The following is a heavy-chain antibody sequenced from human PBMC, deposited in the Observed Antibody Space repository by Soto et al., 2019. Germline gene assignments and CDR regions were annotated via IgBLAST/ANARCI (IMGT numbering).Heavy chain of an antibody. V-gene: IGHV3-30*18. CDR1: GFTFSSYG. D-gene: IGHD3-22*01. CDR3: AKNYYDSSGSARRESYFAY. CDR2: ISYDGSNK. Sequence: QVQLVESGGGVVQPGRSLRLSCAASGFTFSSYGMHWVRQAPGKGLEWVAVISYDGSNKYYADSVKGRFTISRDNSKNALYLQMNSLTAEDKAVYYCAKNYYDSSGSARRESYFAYWGQGTLVTVYS. J-gene: IGHJ4*02.